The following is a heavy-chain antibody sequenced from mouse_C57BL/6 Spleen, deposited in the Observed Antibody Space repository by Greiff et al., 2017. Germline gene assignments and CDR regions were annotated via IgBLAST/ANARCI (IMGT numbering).Heavy chain of an antibody. V-gene: IGHV1-58*01. CDR2: IYIGNGYT. D-gene: IGHD2-5*01. J-gene: IGHJ4*01. CDR3: ERSGAYYSNYGEMDY. CDR1: GYTFTSYG. Sequence: EVQLQESGAELVRPGSSVKMSCKTSGYTFTSYGINWVKQRPGQGLEWIGYIYIGNGYTEYNEKLKGKATLTSDTSSSTAYMQLSSLTYEDSAIYFCERSGAYYSNYGEMDYWGQGTSVTVSS.